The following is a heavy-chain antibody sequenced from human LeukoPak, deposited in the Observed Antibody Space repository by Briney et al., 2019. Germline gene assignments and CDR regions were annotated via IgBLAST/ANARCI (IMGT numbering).Heavy chain of an antibody. D-gene: IGHD6-6*01. CDR2: ISSSGSTI. J-gene: IGHJ4*02. Sequence: GGSLRLSCAASGFTFSDYYMSWIGQAPGKELEWVSYISSSGSTIYYADSVKGRFTISRDNAKNSLYLQMNSLRAEDTAVYYCVKSSSSFDYWGQGTLVTVSS. V-gene: IGHV3-11*04. CDR3: VKSSSSFDY. CDR1: GFTFSDYY.